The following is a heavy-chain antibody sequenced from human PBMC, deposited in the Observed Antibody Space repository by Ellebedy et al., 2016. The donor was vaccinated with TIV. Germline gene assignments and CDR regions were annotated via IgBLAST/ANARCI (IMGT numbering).Heavy chain of an antibody. Sequence: GGSLRLSCAASGFGFSNYNMHWVRQAPGKGLQWVAVISYDGNNKDYAASVKGRFAVSRDNSKSTMFLQMNSLRADDTAVYYCARLDVYYYYGMDVWGQGAAVIVSS. CDR2: ISYDGNNK. CDR1: GFGFSNYN. J-gene: IGHJ6*02. D-gene: IGHD1-1*01. V-gene: IGHV3-30*16. CDR3: ARLDVYYYYGMDV.